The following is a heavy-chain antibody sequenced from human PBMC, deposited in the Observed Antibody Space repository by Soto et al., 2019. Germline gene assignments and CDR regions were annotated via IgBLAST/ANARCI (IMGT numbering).Heavy chain of an antibody. D-gene: IGHD6-13*01. J-gene: IGHJ5*02. CDR3: ANSIAAAGTRWFDP. V-gene: IGHV3-23*01. Sequence: PGGSLRLSCAASGFTFSSYAMSWVRQAPGKGLEWVSAISGSGGSTYYADSVKGRFTISRDNSKNTLYLQMNSLRAEDTAVYYCANSIAAAGTRWFDPWGQGTLVTVSP. CDR2: ISGSGGST. CDR1: GFTFSSYA.